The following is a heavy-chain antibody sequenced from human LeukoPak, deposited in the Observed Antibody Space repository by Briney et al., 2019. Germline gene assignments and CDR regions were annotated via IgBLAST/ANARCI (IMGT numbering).Heavy chain of an antibody. V-gene: IGHV6-1*01. J-gene: IGHJ4*02. CDR3: ARYNWNYKAFDY. Sequence: SQTLPLTCATSGDSVSSNSAAWNWIRQSPSRGLEWLGRTYYKSKWYNDYAVSVKSRITINPDTSKNQFSLQLNSVTPEDTAMYYCARYNWNYKAFDYWGQGTLVTVSS. CDR2: TYYKSKWYN. CDR1: GDSVSSNSAA. D-gene: IGHD1-7*01.